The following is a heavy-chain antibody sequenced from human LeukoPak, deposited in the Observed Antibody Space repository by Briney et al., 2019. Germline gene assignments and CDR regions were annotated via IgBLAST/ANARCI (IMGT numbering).Heavy chain of an antibody. CDR3: AKSGAYVIDY. CDR2: ISSSGGTT. Sequence: PGGSLRLSCAASGFTFSNYAMSWVRQAPGKGLEWVSFISSSGGTTYYADSVKGRFTISRDNSKNTLYLQMNSLEVEDTAIYYCAKSGAYVIDYWGQGTLVTVSS. D-gene: IGHD3-10*02. V-gene: IGHV3-23*01. CDR1: GFTFSNYA. J-gene: IGHJ4*02.